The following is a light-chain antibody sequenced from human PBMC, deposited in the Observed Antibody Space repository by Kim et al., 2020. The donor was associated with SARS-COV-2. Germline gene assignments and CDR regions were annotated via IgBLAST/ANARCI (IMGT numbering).Light chain of an antibody. V-gene: IGKV3-20*01. CDR1: QSVSSSY. Sequence: SPGKRAPPSCRASQSVSSSYLAWYQQKPGQAPRLLIYGASSRATGIPDRFSGSGSGTDFTLTISRLEPEDFAVYYCQQYGSSPYTFGQGTKVDIK. J-gene: IGKJ2*01. CDR3: QQYGSSPYT. CDR2: GAS.